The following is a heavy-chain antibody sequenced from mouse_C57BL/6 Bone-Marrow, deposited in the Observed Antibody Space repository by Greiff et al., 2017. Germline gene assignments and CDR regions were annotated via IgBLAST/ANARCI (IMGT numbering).Heavy chain of an antibody. V-gene: IGHV1-9*01. D-gene: IGHD2-12*01. CDR3: ARYSNDGYFDV. Sequence: VKLQQSGAELMKPGASVKLSCKATGYTFTGYWIAWVKQRPGHGLEWIGEILPGGGSPNYNEKVKGKATFTADTSSNTAYMQLSSLTTEDSAIYYCARYSNDGYFDVWGTGTTVTVSS. CDR2: ILPGGGSP. CDR1: GYTFTGYW. J-gene: IGHJ1*03.